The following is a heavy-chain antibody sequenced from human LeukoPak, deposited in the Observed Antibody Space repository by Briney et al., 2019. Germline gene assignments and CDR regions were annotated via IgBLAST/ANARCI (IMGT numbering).Heavy chain of an antibody. Sequence: GESLRLSCAASEFTVSSNYMNWVRQAPGKGLEWVSVIYSGGSTYYADSVKGRFTISRDNSKNTLYLQMNSLRAEDTAVYYCAKRTDYDILTGHFDYWGQGTLVTVSS. J-gene: IGHJ4*02. CDR1: EFTVSSNY. CDR2: IYSGGST. D-gene: IGHD3-9*01. V-gene: IGHV3-53*01. CDR3: AKRTDYDILTGHFDY.